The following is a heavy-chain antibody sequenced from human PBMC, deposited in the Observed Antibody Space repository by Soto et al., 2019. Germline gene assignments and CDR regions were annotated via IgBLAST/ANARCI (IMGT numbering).Heavy chain of an antibody. D-gene: IGHD3-22*01. CDR3: ARAFSDSSGYLFDY. CDR1: GFTFSSYW. V-gene: IGHV3-7*03. J-gene: IGHJ4*02. CDR2: IKQDGSEK. Sequence: GGSLRLSCAASGFTFSSYWMSWVRQAPGKGLEWVANIKQDGSEKYYVDSVKGRFTTSRDNAKNSLYLQMNSLRAEDTAVYYCARAFSDSSGYLFDYWGQGTLVTVSS.